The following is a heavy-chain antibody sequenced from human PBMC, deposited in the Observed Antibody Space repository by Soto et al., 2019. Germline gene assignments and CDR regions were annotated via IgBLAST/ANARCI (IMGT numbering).Heavy chain of an antibody. Sequence: SVKVSCKASGGTFSSYAISWVRQAPGQGLEWMGGIIPIFGTANYAQKFQGRVTITADESTSTAYMELSSLRSEDTAVYYCARGDGDDILTGYQYYFDYWGQGTLVTVSS. D-gene: IGHD3-9*01. CDR1: GGTFSSYA. J-gene: IGHJ4*02. V-gene: IGHV1-69*13. CDR3: ARGDGDDILTGYQYYFDY. CDR2: IIPIFGTA.